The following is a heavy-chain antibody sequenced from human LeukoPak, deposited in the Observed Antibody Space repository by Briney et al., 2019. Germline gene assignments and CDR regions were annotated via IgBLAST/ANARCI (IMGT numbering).Heavy chain of an antibody. J-gene: IGHJ5*02. CDR2: INPSSGGT. V-gene: IGHV1-2*02. CDR1: GYTFTSYD. CDR3: ASDYGDRVP. D-gene: IGHD4-17*01. Sequence: GASVKVSCKASGYTFTSYDINWVRQAPGQGLEWMGWINPSSGGTNYAQKFQGRVTVTRDTSISTAYMDLSRLRSDDTAVYYCASDYGDRVPWGQGTLVTVSS.